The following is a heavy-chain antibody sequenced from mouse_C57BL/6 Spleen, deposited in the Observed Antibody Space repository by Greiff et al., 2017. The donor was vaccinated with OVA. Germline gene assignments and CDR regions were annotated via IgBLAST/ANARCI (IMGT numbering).Heavy chain of an antibody. V-gene: IGHV1-64*01. D-gene: IGHD1-1*01. Sequence: QVQLQQPGAELVKPGASVKLSCKASGYTFTSYWMHWVKQRPGQGLEWIGMIHPNSGSTNYNEKFKSKATLTVDKSSSTAYMQLSSLTSEDSAVYYWARESYYGSSGGYWGQGTTLTVSS. J-gene: IGHJ2*01. CDR2: IHPNSGST. CDR1: GYTFTSYW. CDR3: ARESYYGSSGGY.